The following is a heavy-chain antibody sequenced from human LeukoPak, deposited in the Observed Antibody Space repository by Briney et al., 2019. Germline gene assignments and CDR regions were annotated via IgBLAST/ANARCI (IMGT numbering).Heavy chain of an antibody. D-gene: IGHD3-22*01. J-gene: IGHJ4*02. CDR2: ISSNGGTT. Sequence: PGGSLRLSCAASGFTFSSDAMHWVRQAPGKGLEYVSAISSNGGTTHYGNSVKGRFTISRDNSKNTLYLQIGSLRAEDMAVYFCARSSGYGYYFDYWGQGTLVTVSS. CDR3: ARSSGYGYYFDY. CDR1: GFTFSSDA. V-gene: IGHV3-64*01.